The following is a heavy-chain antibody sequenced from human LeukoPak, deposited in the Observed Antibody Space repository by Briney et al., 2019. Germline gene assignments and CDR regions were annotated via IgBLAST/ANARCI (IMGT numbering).Heavy chain of an antibody. D-gene: IGHD5/OR15-5a*01. CDR3: ARALYEDYFHF. J-gene: IGHJ4*01. V-gene: IGHV3-53*01. CDR2: IYSVGST. CDR1: GFTVSSNY. Sequence: GGSLSLSCAASGFTVSSNYISWVRHAPGGGLGWVSVIYSVGSTYYADSVKARFTSSRDNSKNTLYLQMNSLRAEATAVYHCARALYEDYFHFW.